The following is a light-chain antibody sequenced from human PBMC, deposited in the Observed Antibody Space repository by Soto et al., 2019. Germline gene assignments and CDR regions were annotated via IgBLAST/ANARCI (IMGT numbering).Light chain of an antibody. Sequence: EIVLTQSPGTLSLSPGERATLSCRASQSVRSTYLAWYQQKPGQAPRLLIHGASSMATGIPDRFSGSGSGTDFTLTISRLEPEDFAVYYCQYYSSSLSITFGQGTRLDI. CDR3: QYYSSSLSIT. CDR1: QSVRSTY. J-gene: IGKJ5*01. V-gene: IGKV3-20*01. CDR2: GAS.